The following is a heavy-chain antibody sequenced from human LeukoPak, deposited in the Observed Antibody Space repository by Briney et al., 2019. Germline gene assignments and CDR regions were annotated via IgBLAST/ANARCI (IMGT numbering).Heavy chain of an antibody. CDR3: ATANGNAFDI. J-gene: IGHJ3*02. CDR1: SASIFGTYYH. V-gene: IGHV4-39*01. D-gene: IGHD1-26*01. CDR2: FYYSGTT. Sequence: PSETLSLTCIVSSASIFGTYYHWGWIRQPSGKGLEWIGTFYYSGTTFYNPSLKSRVTISVDTSKSHFSLRLTSVTATDTAVYYCATANGNAFDIWGPGTLVTVSS.